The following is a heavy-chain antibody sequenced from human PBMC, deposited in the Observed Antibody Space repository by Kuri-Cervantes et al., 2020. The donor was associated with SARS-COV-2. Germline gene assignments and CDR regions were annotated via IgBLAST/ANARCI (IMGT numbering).Heavy chain of an antibody. D-gene: IGHD3-10*01. J-gene: IGHJ4*02. CDR2: ISYDGSNE. CDR1: GFSFGSYA. Sequence: GGSLRLSCVGSGFSFGSYAMHWVRQAPGRGLEWVAIISYDGSNEYRADSVKGRFTISRDNTKSTLFLQMNRVRTEDTAVYYCARDPLTHFYGSGSYPHYWGQGVLVTVSS. CDR3: ARDPLTHFYGSGSYPHY. V-gene: IGHV3-30-3*01.